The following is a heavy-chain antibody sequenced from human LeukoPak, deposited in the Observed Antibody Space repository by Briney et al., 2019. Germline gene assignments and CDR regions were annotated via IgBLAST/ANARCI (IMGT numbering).Heavy chain of an antibody. CDR1: GYSFTSYW. D-gene: IGHD1-1*01. Sequence: GESPKIPRKGSGYSFTSYWIGRVRQMPGKGLEWMGIIYPGDSDTRYSPYYQGQVIISADKSISTAYLQWSSLKASDTAMYYCARQVVQYYYYYYMDVWGKGTTVTVSS. CDR2: IYPGDSDT. V-gene: IGHV5-51*01. CDR3: ARQVVQYYYYYYMDV. J-gene: IGHJ6*03.